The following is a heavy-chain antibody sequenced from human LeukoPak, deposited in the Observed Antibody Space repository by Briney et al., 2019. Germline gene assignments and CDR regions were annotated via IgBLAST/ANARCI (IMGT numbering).Heavy chain of an antibody. CDR2: ISGSGGST. V-gene: IGHV3-23*01. J-gene: IGHJ4*02. Sequence: GGSLRLSCAASGFTFSSYAMSWVRQAPGKGLEWVSAISGSGGSTYYADSVKGRFTISRDNSKNTLYLQMNSLRAEDTAVYYCAKGFPYYYGSGSYYNAHPFDYWGQGTLVTVSS. CDR1: GFTFSSYA. D-gene: IGHD3-10*01. CDR3: AKGFPYYYGSGSYYNAHPFDY.